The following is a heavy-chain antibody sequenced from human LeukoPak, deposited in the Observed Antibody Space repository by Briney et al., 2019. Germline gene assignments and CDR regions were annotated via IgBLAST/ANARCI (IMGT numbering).Heavy chain of an antibody. CDR3: ARDRPTGASRVFVVE. J-gene: IGHJ4*02. Sequence: KTGGSLRLSCTASGFTFRTYAMTWARQAPGKGLEWISSMSSGSSYIYYADSVRGRFTISRDNAKHSLSLEMNNLRAEDTAMYYCARDRPTGASRVFVVEWGQGTLVTVSS. CDR1: GFTFRTYA. V-gene: IGHV3-21*01. CDR2: MSSGSSYI. D-gene: IGHD2-15*01.